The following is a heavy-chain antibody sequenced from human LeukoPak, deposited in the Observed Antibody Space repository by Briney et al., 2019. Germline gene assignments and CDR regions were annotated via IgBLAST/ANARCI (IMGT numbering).Heavy chain of an antibody. CDR2: IYYSGST. Sequence: SETLSLTCIVSGGSISSSLFYWGWIRQPPGKGLEWIGTIYYSGSTYYNPSLKSRVTISADTSKNQFSLNLSSVTAADTGVYYCARHVSSDLRIVVVTSDWYFDRWGRGTLVTVSS. V-gene: IGHV4-39*01. J-gene: IGHJ2*01. CDR1: GGSISSSLFY. D-gene: IGHD2-21*02. CDR3: ARHVSSDLRIVVVTSDWYFDR.